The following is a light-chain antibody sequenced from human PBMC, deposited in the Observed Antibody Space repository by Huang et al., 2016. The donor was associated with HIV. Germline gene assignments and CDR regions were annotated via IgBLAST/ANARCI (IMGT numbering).Light chain of an antibody. V-gene: IGKV3-20*01. J-gene: IGKJ1*01. CDR3: QQYGSSVVT. Sequence: EIVLTQSPGTLSLSPGERATLSCRASQSFSSNYLAWYQQKPGQAPRLLIDGACSRATGIPDRVSGSGSGTDFTLIISRLEPEDFAVYYCQQYGSSVVTFGQGTKVEVK. CDR1: QSFSSNY. CDR2: GAC.